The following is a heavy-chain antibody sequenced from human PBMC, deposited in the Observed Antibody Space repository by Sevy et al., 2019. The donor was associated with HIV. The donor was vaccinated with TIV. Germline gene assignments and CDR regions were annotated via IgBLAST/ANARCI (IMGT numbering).Heavy chain of an antibody. CDR2: INPNSGGT. J-gene: IGHJ4*02. CDR1: GYTFTAYY. D-gene: IGHD3-22*01. CDR3: ARAYYYDSSAYYFDH. V-gene: IGHV1-2*06. Sequence: ASVKVSCKASGYTFTAYYVHWVRQAPGQGVEWMGRINPNSGGTNYAQKFQGRVTMTRDTSISTAYMELSGLRYDDTAVYHCARAYYYDSSAYYFDHWGQRTLVTVSS.